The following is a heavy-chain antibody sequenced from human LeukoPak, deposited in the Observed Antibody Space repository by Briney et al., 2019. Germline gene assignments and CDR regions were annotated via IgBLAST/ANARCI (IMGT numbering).Heavy chain of an antibody. CDR2: INPSGGST. D-gene: IGHD6-6*01. Sequence: ASVKVSCKASGYNFTNYYMHWVRQAPGQGLEWMGIINPSGGSTSHTQKFQGRVTLTRDTSTSTVYMELSSLRSEDTAVYYCALAARYYYYTIVVWGQGTTVTVSS. CDR3: ALAARYYYYTIVV. CDR1: GYNFTNYY. V-gene: IGHV1-46*01. J-gene: IGHJ6*02.